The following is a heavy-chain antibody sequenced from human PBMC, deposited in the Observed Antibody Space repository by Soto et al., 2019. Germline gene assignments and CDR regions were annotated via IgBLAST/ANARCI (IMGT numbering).Heavy chain of an antibody. CDR2: ISGSGGST. J-gene: IGHJ6*02. D-gene: IGHD4-17*01. CDR3: AKTITVTPVLYYYYGMDV. Sequence: GSLRLSCAASGFTFSSYAMSWVRQAPGKGLEWVSAISGSGGSTYYADSVKGRFTISRDNSKNTLYLQMNSLRAEDTAVYYCAKTITVTPVLYYYYGMDVWGQGTTVTVSS. CDR1: GFTFSSYA. V-gene: IGHV3-23*01.